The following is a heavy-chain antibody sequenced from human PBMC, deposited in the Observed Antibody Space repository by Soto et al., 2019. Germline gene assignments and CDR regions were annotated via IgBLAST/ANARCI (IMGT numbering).Heavy chain of an antibody. Sequence: QVQLQESGPGLVKHSQTLSLTCIVSGGSINSHDHYWSWILQLPGKGLEWIGHIYRSGSTSYNPSLKSRLAIPIDTSQNQFSLSLSSVTAADTAVYFCARDKGGELLKESGIDVWGQGTTVTVSS. CDR1: GGSINSHDHY. D-gene: IGHD1-26*01. CDR2: IYRSGST. CDR3: ARDKGGELLKESGIDV. V-gene: IGHV4-31*03. J-gene: IGHJ6*02.